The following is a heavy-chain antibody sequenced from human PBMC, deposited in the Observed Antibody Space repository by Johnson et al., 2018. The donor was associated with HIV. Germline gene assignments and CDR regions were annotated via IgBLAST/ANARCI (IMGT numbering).Heavy chain of an antibody. V-gene: IGHV3-9*01. J-gene: IGHJ3*02. CDR1: GFTFDDYA. CDR3: WGYSTSSNAAFDI. CDR2: ISWNSGSI. D-gene: IGHD6-6*01. Sequence: VQLVESGGGLVQPGRSLRLSCAASGFTFDDYAMHWVRQAPGKGLEWVSGISWNSGSIGYADSVKGRFTISRDNSKNTLFLQMNSLRAEDTAVYYCWGYSTSSNAAFDIWGQGTMVTVSS.